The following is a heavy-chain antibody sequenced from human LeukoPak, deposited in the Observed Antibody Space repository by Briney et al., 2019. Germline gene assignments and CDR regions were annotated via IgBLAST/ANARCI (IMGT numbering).Heavy chain of an antibody. D-gene: IGHD3-10*01. V-gene: IGHV4-59*08. CDR2: IYYSGST. J-gene: IGHJ4*02. CDR3: ASGGAYPIYYFDY. CDR1: GGSISSYY. Sequence: SETLSLTCTVSGGSISSYYWSWIRQPPGKGLEWIGYIYYSGSTNYNPFLKSRVTISVDTSKNQFSLKLSSVTAADTAVYYCASGGAYPIYYFDYWGQGTLVTVSS.